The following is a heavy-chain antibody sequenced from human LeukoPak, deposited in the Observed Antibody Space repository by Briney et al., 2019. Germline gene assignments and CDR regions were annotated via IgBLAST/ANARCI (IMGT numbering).Heavy chain of an antibody. Sequence: GGSLRLSCTASGFTFGDYAMSWCRQAPGKGLEWVGFIRSKAYGGTTEYAASVKGRFTISRDDSKSIAYLQMNSLKTEDTAVYYCTRDPDSSGWYVFDHWGQGTLVTVSS. J-gene: IGHJ4*02. CDR3: TRDPDSSGWYVFDH. D-gene: IGHD6-19*01. CDR2: IRSKAYGGTT. V-gene: IGHV3-49*03. CDR1: GFTFGDYA.